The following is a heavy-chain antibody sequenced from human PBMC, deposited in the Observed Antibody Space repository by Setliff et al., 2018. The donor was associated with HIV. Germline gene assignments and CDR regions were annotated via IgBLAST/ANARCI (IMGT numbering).Heavy chain of an antibody. CDR1: GYTFNTYY. J-gene: IGHJ4*02. V-gene: IGHV1-46*02. CDR3: ARDSSTGFFSAAY. D-gene: IGHD6-19*01. Sequence: ASVKVSCKASGYTFNTYYVHWVRQAPGQGLEWMGLINPSGDFTFYAQKFQGRVIMTRDTSANTVYLEIRSLISEDTAVYYCARDSSTGFFSAAYWGQGSPFTVSS. CDR2: INPSGDFT.